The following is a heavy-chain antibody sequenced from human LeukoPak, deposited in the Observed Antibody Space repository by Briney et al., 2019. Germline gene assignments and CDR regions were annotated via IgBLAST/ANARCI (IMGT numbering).Heavy chain of an antibody. CDR1: GGTFSSYA. CDR2: IIPIFGTA. J-gene: IGHJ5*02. V-gene: IGHV1-69*13. CDR3: RRARRDYGGNEDENWFDR. D-gene: IGHD4-23*01. Sequence: SVKVSCKASGGTFSSYAISWVRQAPGQGLEWMGGIIPIFGTANYAQKFQGRVTITADQSTSTAYMELSSLRSEDTAVYYCRRARRDYGGNEDENWFDRWAQGTMVSVFS.